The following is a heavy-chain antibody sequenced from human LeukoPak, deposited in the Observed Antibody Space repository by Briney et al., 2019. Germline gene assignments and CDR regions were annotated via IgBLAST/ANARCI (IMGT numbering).Heavy chain of an antibody. CDR2: IKQDGSEK. V-gene: IGHV3-7*01. Sequence: GGSVRLSCAASGFTFSSYGMSWVRQAPGKGLEWVANIKQDGSEKYYVDSVKGRFTISRDNAKNSLYLQMNSLRAEDTAVYYCARDTTAGAPYYYYYMDVWGKGTTVTISS. J-gene: IGHJ6*03. CDR1: GFTFSSYG. CDR3: ARDTTAGAPYYYYYMDV. D-gene: IGHD1-1*01.